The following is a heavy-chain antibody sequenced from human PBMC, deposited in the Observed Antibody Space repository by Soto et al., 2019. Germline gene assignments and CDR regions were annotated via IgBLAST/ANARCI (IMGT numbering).Heavy chain of an antibody. J-gene: IGHJ5*02. D-gene: IGHD3-22*01. V-gene: IGHV3-30*04. CDR3: ALGGIVVPGNWFDP. Sequence: QVRLVESGGGVVQPGRSLRLSCAASGFTFSSYAMHWVRQAPGTGLEWVAVISQDGRDKPYVDSVKGRFTISRDNSKNTPYLQVNSLRAKNTDVYYCALGGIVVPGNWFDPCGQGILVTVSS. CDR2: ISQDGRDK. CDR1: GFTFSSYA.